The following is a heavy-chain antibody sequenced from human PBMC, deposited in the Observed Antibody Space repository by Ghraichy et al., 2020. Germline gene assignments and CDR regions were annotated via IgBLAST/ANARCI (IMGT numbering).Heavy chain of an antibody. CDR2: ISTSGSTI. Sequence: GESLNISCAASAFSFTDYYMTWIRQAPGKGLEWLSYISTSGSTIYYADSVKGRFTISRDNAKNSLYLQMNSLRAEDTAVYYCARGQRGSYHFDYWGRGTLVTVSS. V-gene: IGHV3-11*01. CDR3: ARGQRGSYHFDY. D-gene: IGHD1-26*01. CDR1: AFSFTDYY. J-gene: IGHJ4*02.